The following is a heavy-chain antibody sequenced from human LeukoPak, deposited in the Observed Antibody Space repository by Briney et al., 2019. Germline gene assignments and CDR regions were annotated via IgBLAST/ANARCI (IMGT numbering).Heavy chain of an antibody. D-gene: IGHD1-26*01. Sequence: PGGSLRLSCAASGFTFSSYGMHWVRQAPGKGLEWVAFLRYDGSNKYYADSVKGRFTISRDNSKNTLYLQMNSLRAEDTAVYYCAKVRYRSGSYHYFDYWGQGTLVTVSS. J-gene: IGHJ4*02. V-gene: IGHV3-30*02. CDR2: LRYDGSNK. CDR1: GFTFSSYG. CDR3: AKVRYRSGSYHYFDY.